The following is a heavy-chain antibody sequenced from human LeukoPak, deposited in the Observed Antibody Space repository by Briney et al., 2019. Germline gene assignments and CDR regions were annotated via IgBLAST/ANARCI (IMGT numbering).Heavy chain of an antibody. CDR3: ARDGVARNWFDP. Sequence: SETLSLTCTVSGGSISSGSYYWSWIRQPAGKGLEWIGRIYTSGSTNYNPSLKSRVTISVDTSKNQFSPKLSSVTAADTAVYYCARDGVARNWFDPWGQGTLVTVSS. V-gene: IGHV4-61*02. CDR2: IYTSGST. J-gene: IGHJ5*02. CDR1: GGSISSGSYY. D-gene: IGHD2-15*01.